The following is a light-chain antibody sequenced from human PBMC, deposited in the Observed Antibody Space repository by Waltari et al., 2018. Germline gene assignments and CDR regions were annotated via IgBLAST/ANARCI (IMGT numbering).Light chain of an antibody. CDR2: ATS. CDR3: QQLKSYPIT. Sequence: TQLTQSPSSLSASVGDRVTITCRASQVILGYLAWYQQRPGKAPKFLIYATSTLRSGVPSRFSGSGSGTDFTLTISDPQPEDFATYYCQQLKSYPITFGQGTRLEIK. J-gene: IGKJ5*01. CDR1: QVILGY. V-gene: IGKV1-9*01.